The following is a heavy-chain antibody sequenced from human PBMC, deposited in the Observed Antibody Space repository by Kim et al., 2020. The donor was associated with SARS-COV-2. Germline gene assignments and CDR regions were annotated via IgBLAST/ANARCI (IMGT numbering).Heavy chain of an antibody. Sequence: GGSLRLSCAASGFTFSSYGMHWVRQAPGKGLEWVAVIWYDGSNKYYADSVKGRFTISRDNSKNTLYLQMNSLRAEDTAVYYCARDAYSSPGSIAYWGQGTLVTVSS. V-gene: IGHV3-33*01. D-gene: IGHD6-13*01. CDR3: ARDAYSSPGSIAY. CDR1: GFTFSSYG. CDR2: IWYDGSNK. J-gene: IGHJ4*02.